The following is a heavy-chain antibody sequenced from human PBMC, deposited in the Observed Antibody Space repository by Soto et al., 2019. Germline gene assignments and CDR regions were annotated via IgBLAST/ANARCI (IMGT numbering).Heavy chain of an antibody. V-gene: IGHV4-59*01. D-gene: IGHD5-12*01. J-gene: IGHJ4*02. Sequence: FLTCTVSGGSISDFYWSWIRQPPGKAPEWIAYIYDSGSANYNPSLRSRVFISVDTSNNQFSLRLTSVTAADTAVYYCARDGYNSYYFDNWGQGTLVTVSS. CDR1: GGSISDFY. CDR3: ARDGYNSYYFDN. CDR2: IYDSGSA.